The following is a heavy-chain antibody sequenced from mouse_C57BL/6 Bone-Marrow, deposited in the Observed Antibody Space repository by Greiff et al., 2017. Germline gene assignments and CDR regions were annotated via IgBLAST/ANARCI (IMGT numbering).Heavy chain of an antibody. J-gene: IGHJ1*03. CDR1: GFTFSSYG. Sequence: DVKLVESGGDLVKPGGSLKLSCAASGFTFSSYGMSWVRQTPDKRLEWVATISSGGSYTYYPDSVKGRFTISRDNAKNTLYLQMSSVKSEDTAMYYCARLDGRYFDVWGTGTTVTVSA. V-gene: IGHV5-6*02. CDR2: ISSGGSYT. D-gene: IGHD2-3*01. CDR3: ARLDGRYFDV.